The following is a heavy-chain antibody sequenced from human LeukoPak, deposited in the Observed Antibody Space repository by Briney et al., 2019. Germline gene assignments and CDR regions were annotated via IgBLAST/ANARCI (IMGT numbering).Heavy chain of an antibody. J-gene: IGHJ3*02. CDR2: IYYSGTT. V-gene: IGHV4-59*01. D-gene: IGHD1-26*01. CDR3: ARDRIVGATFPSDAFDI. CDR1: GGSISSYY. Sequence: SETLSLACTVSGGSISSYYWSWIRQPPGKGLEWIGYIYYSGTTNYNPSLKSRVTISVDTSKNQISLKLDSVTAADTAVYYCARDRIVGATFPSDAFDIWGQGTMVTVSS.